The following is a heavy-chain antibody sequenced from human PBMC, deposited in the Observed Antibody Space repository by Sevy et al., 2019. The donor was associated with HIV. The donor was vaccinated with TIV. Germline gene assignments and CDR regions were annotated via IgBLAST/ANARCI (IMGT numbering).Heavy chain of an antibody. J-gene: IGHJ4*02. Sequence: ASGKVSCKASGFTFTSSAVQWVRQARGQRLEWIGWIVVGSVNTNYAQKFQERVTITRDMSTSTAYMELSSLRSEDTAVYYCAADICSGGSCYSDYWGQGTLVTVSS. V-gene: IGHV1-58*01. CDR3: AADICSGGSCYSDY. CDR1: GFTFTSSA. CDR2: IVVGSVNT. D-gene: IGHD2-15*01.